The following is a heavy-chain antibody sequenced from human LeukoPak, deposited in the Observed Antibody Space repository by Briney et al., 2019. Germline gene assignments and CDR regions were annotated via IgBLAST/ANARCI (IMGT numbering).Heavy chain of an antibody. CDR2: IDWDDSK. V-gene: IGHV2-70*11. D-gene: IGHD3-22*01. J-gene: IGHJ5*02. CDR3: AHRSRYYYDSSGYRET. Sequence: SGPALVKPTQTLTLTCTFSGFSLSTSGMCVSWIRHPPGKALEWLARIDWDDSKYYSTSLKTRLTISKDTSKSQVVLTMTNMDPVDTATYYCAHRSRYYYDSSGYRETWGQGTLVTVSS. CDR1: GFSLSTSGMC.